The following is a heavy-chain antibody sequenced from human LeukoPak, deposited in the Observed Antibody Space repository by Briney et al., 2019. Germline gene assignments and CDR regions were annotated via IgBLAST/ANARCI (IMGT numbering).Heavy chain of an antibody. D-gene: IGHD3-10*02. CDR3: AELGITMIGGV. CDR2: ISWNSDNI. J-gene: IGHJ6*04. Sequence: PGGSLRLSCAVSGFSFDDYAMHWIRHVPGKGLEWVSGISWNSDNIGYADSVRGRFTISRDNAKNSLYLQMNSLRAEDTAVYYCAELGITMIGGVWGKGTTVAISS. CDR1: GFSFDDYA. V-gene: IGHV3-9*01.